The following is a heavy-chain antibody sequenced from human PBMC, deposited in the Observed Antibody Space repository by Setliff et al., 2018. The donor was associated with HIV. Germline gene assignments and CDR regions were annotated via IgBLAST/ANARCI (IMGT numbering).Heavy chain of an antibody. Sequence: PSETLSLTCSVSGASIRGHYWSWIRQSPGKGLEWIGNIYYSGNTNYNPSFKSRVTISVDTSKNQFSLNLSSVTAADTAVYYCARHGAFYYYYYMDVWGKGTTVTVSS. J-gene: IGHJ6*03. V-gene: IGHV4-59*08. CDR2: IYYSGNT. CDR3: ARHGAFYYYYYMDV. CDR1: GASIRGHY.